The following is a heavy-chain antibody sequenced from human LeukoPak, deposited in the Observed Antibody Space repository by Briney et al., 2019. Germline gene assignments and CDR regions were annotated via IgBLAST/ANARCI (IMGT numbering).Heavy chain of an antibody. CDR2: ISSSSSYT. CDR3: AREGRYSYDLADY. V-gene: IGHV3-11*05. CDR1: GFTFSDSY. J-gene: IGHJ4*02. Sequence: GGCLRLSCAAYGFTFSDSYMGWIRQAPGEGLGWVSYISSSSSYTNYADAVKGRFTISRDNAKNSLYLQMNSRRAEDTAVYYCAREGRYSYDLADYWGQGTLVTVSS. D-gene: IGHD5-18*01.